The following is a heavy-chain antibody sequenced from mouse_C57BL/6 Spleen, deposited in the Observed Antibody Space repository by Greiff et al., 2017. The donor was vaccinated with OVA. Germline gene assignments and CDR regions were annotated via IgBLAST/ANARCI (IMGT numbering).Heavy chain of an antibody. Sequence: VQLKESGGDLVKPGGSLKLSCAASGFTFSSYGMSWVRQTPDKRLEWVATISSGGSYTYYPDSVKGRFTISRDNAKNTLYLQMSSLKSEDTAMYYCARLDYYGSSEYFDYWGQGTTLTVSS. D-gene: IGHD1-1*01. CDR3: ARLDYYGSSEYFDY. CDR1: GFTFSSYG. J-gene: IGHJ2*01. V-gene: IGHV5-6*01. CDR2: ISSGGSYT.